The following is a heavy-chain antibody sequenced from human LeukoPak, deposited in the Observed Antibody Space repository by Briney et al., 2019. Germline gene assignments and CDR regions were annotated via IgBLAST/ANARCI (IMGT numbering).Heavy chain of an antibody. J-gene: IGHJ4*02. CDR3: NGGSSWDPYNY. Sequence: SETLSLTCTVSGGSSSRYYWSWIRQPPGKGLEWIGYIYYTGSTNYNPSLKSRVTISVDTSKNQFSLKLSSVTAADTAVYYCNGGSSWDPYNYWGQGILVTVSS. CDR2: IYYTGST. CDR1: GGSSSRYY. D-gene: IGHD6-13*01. V-gene: IGHV4-59*01.